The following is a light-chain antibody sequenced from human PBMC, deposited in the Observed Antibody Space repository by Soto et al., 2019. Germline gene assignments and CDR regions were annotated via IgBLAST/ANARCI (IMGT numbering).Light chain of an antibody. CDR2: DAS. CDR3: QQHYSSSIT. Sequence: DVHMSLSPSTLSASVVDRVTITCRASQSLNNYLAWYQQKPGKAPKLLIYDASTLERGVPSRFSGTGSGTEFTLTISSLQPDDFATYYCQQHYSSSITFGQGTRLEIK. V-gene: IGKV1-5*01. J-gene: IGKJ5*01. CDR1: QSLNNY.